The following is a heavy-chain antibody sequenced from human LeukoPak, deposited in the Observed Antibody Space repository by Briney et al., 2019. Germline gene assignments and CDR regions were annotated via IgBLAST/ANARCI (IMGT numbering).Heavy chain of an antibody. D-gene: IGHD3-22*01. Sequence: PSETLSLTCTVSGGSISSSSYYWGWIRQPPGKGLEWIGSIYYSGSTYYNPSLKSRVTISVDTSKNQFSLKLSSVTAADTAVYYCTRHGSGYYYSSFDYWGQGTLVTFSS. J-gene: IGHJ4*02. V-gene: IGHV4-39*01. CDR3: TRHGSGYYYSSFDY. CDR1: GGSISSSSYY. CDR2: IYYSGST.